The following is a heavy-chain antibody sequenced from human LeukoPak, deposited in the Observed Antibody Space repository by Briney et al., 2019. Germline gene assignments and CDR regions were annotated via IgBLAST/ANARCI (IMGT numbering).Heavy chain of an antibody. Sequence: SETLSLTCAVYGGSFSGYYWSWIRQPPGKGLEWIGEINHSGSTNYNPSLKSRVTISVDTSKNQFSLKLSSVTAADTAVYYCATPGISHAFDLWGQGTMVTVSS. D-gene: IGHD1-14*01. V-gene: IGHV4-34*01. CDR2: INHSGST. CDR1: GGSFSGYY. CDR3: ATPGISHAFDL. J-gene: IGHJ3*01.